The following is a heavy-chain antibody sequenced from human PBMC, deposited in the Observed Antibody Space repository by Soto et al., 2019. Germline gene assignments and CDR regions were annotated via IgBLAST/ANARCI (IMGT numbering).Heavy chain of an antibody. CDR2: IYHSGST. V-gene: IGHV4-30-2*01. D-gene: IGHD3-22*01. CDR3: ARGRYYDSSGYYPYYFDY. J-gene: IGHJ4*02. Sequence: THPLTCAVSGGNSSSGGYCWSWIRQPPGKGLEWIGYIYHSGSTYYNPSLKSRVTISVDRSKNQFSLKLSSVTAADTAVYYCARGRYYDSSGYYPYYFDYWGQGTLVTVSS. CDR1: GGNSSSGGYC.